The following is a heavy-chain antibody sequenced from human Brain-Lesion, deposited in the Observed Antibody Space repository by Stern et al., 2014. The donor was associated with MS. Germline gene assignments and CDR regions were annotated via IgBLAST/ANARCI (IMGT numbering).Heavy chain of an antibody. CDR3: ATTRWDLFTWNWFDP. D-gene: IGHD1-26*01. Sequence: VQLVESGPGLVKPSQPLSLTCTVSGGSISSSGYYWSWIRQPADKGLEWIGRIHDSGSTYYNPSLKSRVTISMDTAKNQFSLKLPSVTAADTAVYYCATTRWDLFTWNWFDPWGQGTLVTVSS. CDR1: GGSISSSGYY. J-gene: IGHJ5*02. CDR2: IHDSGST. V-gene: IGHV4-61*02.